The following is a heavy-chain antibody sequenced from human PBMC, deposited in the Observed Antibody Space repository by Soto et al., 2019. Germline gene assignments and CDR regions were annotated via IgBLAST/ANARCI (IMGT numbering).Heavy chain of an antibody. Sequence: SETLSLTCTVSGDSISTDYWSWIRQSPGKGLEWIGFIYYSGSTNYNPSLKSRVTISVDTSKNQFSLKLSSVTTADTAVYYCARDFPDYYDSSGYSNWFDPWGQGTLVTVSS. V-gene: IGHV4-59*01. J-gene: IGHJ5*02. CDR2: IYYSGST. D-gene: IGHD3-22*01. CDR3: ARDFPDYYDSSGYSNWFDP. CDR1: GDSISTDY.